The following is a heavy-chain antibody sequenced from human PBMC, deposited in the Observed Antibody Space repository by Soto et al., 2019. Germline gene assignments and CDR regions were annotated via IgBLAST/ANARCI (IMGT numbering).Heavy chain of an antibody. CDR3: ARSQYILTGYVNMEVLDY. CDR1: GGSISSSNW. CDR2: IYHSGST. J-gene: IGHJ4*02. D-gene: IGHD3-9*01. V-gene: IGHV4-4*02. Sequence: SETLSLTCAVSGGSISSSNWWSWVRQPPGKGLEWIGEIYHSGSTNYNPSLKSRVTISVDKSKNQFSLKLSSVTAADTAVYYCARSQYILTGYVNMEVLDYWGQGTLVTVSS.